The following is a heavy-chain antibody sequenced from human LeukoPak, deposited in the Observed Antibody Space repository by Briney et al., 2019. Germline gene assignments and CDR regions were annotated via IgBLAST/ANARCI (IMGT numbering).Heavy chain of an antibody. J-gene: IGHJ4*02. D-gene: IGHD4-17*01. CDR1: GFIFTHFW. V-gene: IGHV3-48*04. CDR2: ISSSSSTI. Sequence: HGESLKISCKGSGFIFTHFWIGWVRQAPGKGLEWVSYISSSSSTIYYADSVKGRFTISRDNAKNSLYLQMNSLRAEDTAVYYCAVYDYGVNYWGQGTLVTVSS. CDR3: AVYDYGVNY.